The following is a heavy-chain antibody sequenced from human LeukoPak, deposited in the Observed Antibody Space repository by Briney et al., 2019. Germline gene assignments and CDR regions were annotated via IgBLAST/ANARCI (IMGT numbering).Heavy chain of an antibody. D-gene: IGHD6-19*01. CDR3: ARDRSGWYYFDH. Sequence: GGSLRLSCAASGFSVSSYGFNWVRQAPGRGLEWVSYISTSGTSMYYADSVRGRFTVSRDNAKNTLYLQMNNLRAEDTAVYYCARDRSGWYYFDHWGQGTLVTVSS. V-gene: IGHV3-48*03. CDR2: ISTSGTSM. CDR1: GFSVSSYG. J-gene: IGHJ4*02.